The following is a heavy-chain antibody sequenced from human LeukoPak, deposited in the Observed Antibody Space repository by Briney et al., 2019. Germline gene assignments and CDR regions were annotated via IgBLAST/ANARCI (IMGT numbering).Heavy chain of an antibody. V-gene: IGHV3-69-1*01. CDR2: ISSSSTI. D-gene: IGHD2-15*01. CDR3: AKSDGSVSTIDY. J-gene: IGHJ4*02. Sequence: GGSLRLSCAASGFTFSDYYMNWVPQAPGKGLEWVSSISSSSTIYYADSVKGRFTISRDNAKNSLYLQMNSLRAEDTAVYYCAKSDGSVSTIDYWGQGTLVTVSS. CDR1: GFTFSDYY.